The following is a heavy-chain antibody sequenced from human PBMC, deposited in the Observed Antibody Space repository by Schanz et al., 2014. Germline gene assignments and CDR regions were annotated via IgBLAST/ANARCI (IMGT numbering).Heavy chain of an antibody. J-gene: IGHJ4*02. CDR3: AKYRGYYRVSGSYRELEY. D-gene: IGHD3-10*01. V-gene: IGHV3-23*01. CDR2: ISGRDGST. CDR1: GFTFSSYA. Sequence: EVQLLESGGGLVQPGGSLRLSCAASGFTFSSYAMTWVRQAPGMGLEWVSAISGRDGSTYYADSVRGRFTISRDNSKNTPYLQMNSLRPEDTAVYYCAKYRGYYRVSGSYRELEYWGQGTLVTVSS.